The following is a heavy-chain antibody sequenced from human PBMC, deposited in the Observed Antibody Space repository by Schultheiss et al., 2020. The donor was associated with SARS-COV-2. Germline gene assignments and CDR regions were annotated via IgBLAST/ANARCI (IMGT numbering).Heavy chain of an antibody. D-gene: IGHD5-18*01. CDR3: ARDGGIQLWFSLSQYYFDY. Sequence: GGSLRLSCAASGFTFSSYWMSWVRQAPGKGLEWVANIKQDGSEKYYVDSVKGRFTISRDNSKNTLYLQMNSLRAEDTAVYYCARDGGIQLWFSLSQYYFDYWGQGTLVTVSS. V-gene: IGHV3-7*01. CDR1: GFTFSSYW. CDR2: IKQDGSEK. J-gene: IGHJ4*02.